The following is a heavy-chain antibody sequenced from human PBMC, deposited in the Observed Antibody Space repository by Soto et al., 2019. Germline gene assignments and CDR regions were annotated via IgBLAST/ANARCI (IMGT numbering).Heavy chain of an antibody. Sequence: ASLRLSCAASGFNVCSYWMHSVRQAPGQGLVWVSRIFGSNAYYADSVKGRFTISRDNAKNTLFLQLNSLRAEDTAIYYCLRGDSGYGVFNYWGQGALVTVSS. V-gene: IGHV3-74*01. D-gene: IGHD3-9*01. CDR1: GFNVCSYW. CDR3: LRGDSGYGVFNY. J-gene: IGHJ4*02. CDR2: IFGSNA.